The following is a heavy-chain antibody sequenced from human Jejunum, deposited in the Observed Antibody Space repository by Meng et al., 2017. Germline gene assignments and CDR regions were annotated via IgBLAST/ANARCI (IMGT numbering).Heavy chain of an antibody. V-gene: IGHV4-4*02. CDR2: IYHSGST. Sequence: QMRLQESGPGLVKPSETLSLTCAVSGGSISSVYWWTWVRQSPGKGLEWIGEIYHSGSTNYNPSLKSRVIISVDTSKNQFYLQMSSLTAADTAVYYCARAAAGTGFGYFDLWGRGTLVTVSS. D-gene: IGHD6-19*01. CDR3: ARAAAGTGFGYFDL. CDR1: GGSISSVYW. J-gene: IGHJ2*01.